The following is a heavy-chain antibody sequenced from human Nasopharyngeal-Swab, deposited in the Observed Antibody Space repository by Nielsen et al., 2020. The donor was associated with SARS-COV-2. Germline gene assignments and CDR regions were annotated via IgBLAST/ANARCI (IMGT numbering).Heavy chain of an antibody. V-gene: IGHV3-73*01. D-gene: IGHD3-22*01. CDR2: VRSKANSYAT. CDR1: GFIFSGSS. J-gene: IGHJ4*02. Sequence: GESLKISCAASGFIFSGSSMHWVRQASGKGLEWIGRVRSKANSYATVYAASVKGRFTISRDDSKNTAYLQMNSLKTEDTAVYYRTRAKDDSSGSLFDYWGQGNLVTVSS. CDR3: TRAKDDSSGSLFDY.